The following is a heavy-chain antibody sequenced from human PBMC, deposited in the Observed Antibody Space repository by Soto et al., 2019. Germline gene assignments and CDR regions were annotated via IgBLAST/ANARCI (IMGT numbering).Heavy chain of an antibody. D-gene: IGHD6-13*01. CDR3: ARPAMYSSSWPTFDY. V-gene: IGHV4-39*01. CDR2: IYYSGST. J-gene: IGHJ4*02. Sequence: SETLSLTCTVSGGSISSSSYYWGWIRQPPGKGLEWIGSIYYSGSTYYNPSLKNRVTISVDTSKNQFSLKLSPVTAADTAVYYCARPAMYSSSWPTFDYWGQGTLVTVSS. CDR1: GGSISSSSYY.